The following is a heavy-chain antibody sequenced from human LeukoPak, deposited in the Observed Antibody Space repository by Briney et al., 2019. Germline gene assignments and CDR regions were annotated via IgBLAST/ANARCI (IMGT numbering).Heavy chain of an antibody. CDR1: GFTFSSYS. CDR2: ISSSSSYI. Sequence: GGSLRLSCAASGFTFSSYSMNWVRQAPGKGLEWVSSISSSSSYIYYADSGKGRFTISRDNAKNSLYLQMNSLRAEDTAVYYCARGIAAAGTNWFDPWGQGTLVTVSS. V-gene: IGHV3-21*01. CDR3: ARGIAAAGTNWFDP. J-gene: IGHJ5*02. D-gene: IGHD6-13*01.